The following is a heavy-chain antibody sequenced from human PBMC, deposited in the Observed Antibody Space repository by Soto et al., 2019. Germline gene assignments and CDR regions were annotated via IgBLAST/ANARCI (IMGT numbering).Heavy chain of an antibody. CDR3: ARGVFRTVTTTFDP. CDR2: IYSSGST. D-gene: IGHD4-17*01. J-gene: IGHJ5*02. Sequence: QVQLQESGPGLVKPSQTLSLTGTVSVGSISSGGYYWAWIPQHQGKGLEWIGYIYSSGSTFYTPSLKSRVNISVDTFKNPFSLKLSSVTAADTAVYYCARGVFRTVTTTFDPWGQGTLVTVSS. CDR1: VGSISSGGYY. V-gene: IGHV4-31*03.